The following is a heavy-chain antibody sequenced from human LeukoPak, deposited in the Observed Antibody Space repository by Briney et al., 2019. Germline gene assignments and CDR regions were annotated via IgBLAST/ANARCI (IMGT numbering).Heavy chain of an antibody. V-gene: IGHV3-30-3*01. CDR3: ARGYDFWSGYLYYFDY. Sequence: PGGSLRLSCEASGFTFSGNAMHWVRKAPAKGLEWVAVISYDGSNKYYADSVKGRFTISRDNSKNTLYLQMNSLRAEDTAVYYCARGYDFWSGYLYYFDYWGQGTLVTVSS. CDR2: ISYDGSNK. J-gene: IGHJ4*02. D-gene: IGHD3-3*01. CDR1: GFTFSGNA.